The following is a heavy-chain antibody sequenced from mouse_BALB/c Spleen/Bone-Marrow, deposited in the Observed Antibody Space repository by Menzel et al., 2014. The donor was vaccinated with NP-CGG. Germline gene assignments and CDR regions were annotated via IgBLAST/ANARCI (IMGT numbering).Heavy chain of an antibody. J-gene: IGHJ2*01. Sequence: EVKLMESGGGLVMPGRSVKLSCAASGFTFSSYAMSWVRQTPEKRLEWVATISSGGNYTYYPDSVKWRFTISTDNAKNTLYLQMSSLRSVDTSMYYYASTGYFFDYWGQGTTLPVSS. CDR3: ASTGYFFDY. CDR1: GFTFSSYA. V-gene: IGHV5-9-1*01. CDR2: ISSGGNYT. D-gene: IGHD4-1*01.